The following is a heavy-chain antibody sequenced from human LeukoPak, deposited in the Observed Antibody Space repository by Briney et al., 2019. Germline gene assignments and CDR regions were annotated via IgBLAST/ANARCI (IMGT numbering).Heavy chain of an antibody. CDR3: ARAPTVLVGYCSSSSCQADY. V-gene: IGHV3-21*01. CDR1: GLTFRTYA. D-gene: IGHD2-2*01. J-gene: IGHJ4*02. CDR2: ISASGGST. Sequence: GGSLRLSCAASGLTFRTYAMSWVRQTPGKGLEWVSTISASGGSTFYADSVKGRFTISRDNAENSLYLQMNSLRVEDTAVYYCARAPTVLVGYCSSSSCQADYWGQGTLVTVSS.